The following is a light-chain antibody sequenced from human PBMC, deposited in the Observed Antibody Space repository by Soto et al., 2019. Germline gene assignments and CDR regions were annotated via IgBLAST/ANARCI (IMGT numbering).Light chain of an antibody. CDR2: EVS. CDR1: QSLVNSDGKTY. J-gene: IGKJ4*01. Sequence: DILMTQTPLSLSVTPGQPASITCKSSQSLVNSDGKTYLYWYVQKPGQPPQLLMDEVSNRFSGVQDRFSGGGSGTDFTLQISRVEAEDVGIYYCMQATQLPLTFGGGTKVEIK. V-gene: IGKV2D-29*01. CDR3: MQATQLPLT.